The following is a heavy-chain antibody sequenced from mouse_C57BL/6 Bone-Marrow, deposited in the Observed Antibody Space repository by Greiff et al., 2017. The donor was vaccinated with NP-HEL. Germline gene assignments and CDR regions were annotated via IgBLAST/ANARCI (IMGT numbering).Heavy chain of an antibody. CDR2: INPSSGYT. V-gene: IGHV1-7*01. J-gene: IGHJ3*01. D-gene: IGHD1-1*01. CDR3: ARWYYGSSSWFAY. Sequence: QVQLQQSGAELAKPGASVKLSCKASGYTFTSYWMHWVKQRPGQGLEWIGYINPSSGYTKYNQKFKDKATLTADKSSSTAYMQLSSLTYEDSAVYYCARWYYGSSSWFAYWGQGTLVTVSA. CDR1: GYTFTSYW.